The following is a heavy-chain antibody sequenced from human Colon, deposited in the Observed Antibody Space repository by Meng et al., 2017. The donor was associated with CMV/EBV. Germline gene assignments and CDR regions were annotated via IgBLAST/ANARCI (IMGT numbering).Heavy chain of an antibody. D-gene: IGHD1-26*01. CDR2: VAHSANM. CDR3: ARGQDSAKVHH. CDR1: GASISSFSY. Sequence: QLQLQESGPGLVKPSETLSLTCTLSGASISSFSYWNWIRQPPGKGLEWIASVAHSANMYYNTSLQRRVTMSFDTSKNQFSLRLYSVTAADTAVYYCARGQDSAKVHHWGQGSLVTVSS. J-gene: IGHJ1*01. V-gene: IGHV4-39*07.